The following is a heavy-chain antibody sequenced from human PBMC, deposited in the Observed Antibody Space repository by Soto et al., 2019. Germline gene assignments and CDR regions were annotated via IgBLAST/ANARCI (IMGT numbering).Heavy chain of an antibody. J-gene: IGHJ4*02. CDR1: GGSVGIGSVY. CDR2: IFNSGTT. V-gene: IGHV4-61*01. Sequence: PSETRSLTCSVSGGSVGIGSVYWTWIRQTPGKGLEWIGCIFNSGTTNYNPSLKSRVTISVDTSKNQLSLSLTSVTAADTAVYYCAKDSGWKYSSGWYPGYWGQGTLVTVS. CDR3: AKDSGWKYSSGWYPGY. D-gene: IGHD6-19*01.